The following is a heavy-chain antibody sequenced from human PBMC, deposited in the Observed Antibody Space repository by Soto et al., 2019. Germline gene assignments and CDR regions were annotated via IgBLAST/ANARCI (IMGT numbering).Heavy chain of an antibody. J-gene: IGHJ4*02. Sequence: GGSLKLSCGSSGFTFSIYWMNCVLHAPGKGLEWVANIKQDGSETSYVDSVKGRFTISRDNAKNSLYLQMDSLRAEDTAVYYCARVDDSAWYTRDYWGQGTLVTVS. CDR3: ARVDDSAWYTRDY. V-gene: IGHV3-7*01. D-gene: IGHD6-19*01. CDR1: GFTFSIYW. CDR2: IKQDGSET.